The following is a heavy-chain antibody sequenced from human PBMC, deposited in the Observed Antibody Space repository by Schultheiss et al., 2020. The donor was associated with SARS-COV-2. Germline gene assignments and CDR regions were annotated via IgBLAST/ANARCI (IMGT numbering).Heavy chain of an antibody. J-gene: IGHJ6*02. CDR2: ISAYNGNT. Sequence: ASVKVSCKASGYTFTSYGISWVRQAPGQGLEWMGWISAYNGNTNYAQKLQGRVTMTTDTSTSTAYMELRSLRSDDTAVYYCAREGFYYGSGSYYGMDVWGQGTTVTVSS. V-gene: IGHV1-18*01. CDR1: GYTFTSYG. D-gene: IGHD3-10*01. CDR3: AREGFYYGSGSYYGMDV.